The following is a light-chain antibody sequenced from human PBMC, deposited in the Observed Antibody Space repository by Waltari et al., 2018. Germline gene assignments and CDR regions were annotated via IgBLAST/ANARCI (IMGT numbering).Light chain of an antibody. CDR1: SGHGDYA. CDR2: VNSGGSH. Sequence: QVVLTQSPSASASLGASVKLPCPLRSGHGDYAIALHPQQPEKGPRYLMKVNSGGSHIKGDGIPDRFSGSSSGAERYLTISSLQSEDEADYYCQTWDTATHVIFAGGTKLTVL. CDR3: QTWDTATHVI. V-gene: IGLV4-69*01. J-gene: IGLJ2*01.